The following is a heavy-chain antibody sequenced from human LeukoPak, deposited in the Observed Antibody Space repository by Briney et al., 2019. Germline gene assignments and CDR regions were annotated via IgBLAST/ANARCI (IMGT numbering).Heavy chain of an antibody. CDR3: ARVGSSWYYYFDY. Sequence: ASVKVSCKVSGYTLTKLSMHWVRQAPGKGLEWMGGFDPEDGETIYAQKFQGRVTMTEDTSTDTAYMELSRLRSDDTAVYYCARVGSSWYYYFDYWGQGTLVTVSS. V-gene: IGHV1-24*01. D-gene: IGHD6-13*01. J-gene: IGHJ4*02. CDR1: GYTLTKLS. CDR2: FDPEDGET.